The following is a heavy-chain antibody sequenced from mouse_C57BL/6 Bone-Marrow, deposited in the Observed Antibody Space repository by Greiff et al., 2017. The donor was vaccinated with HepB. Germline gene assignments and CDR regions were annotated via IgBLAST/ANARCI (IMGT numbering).Heavy chain of an antibody. CDR1: GYAFTNYL. Sequence: VQLQQSGAELVRPGTSVKVSCKASGYAFTNYLIEWVKQRPGQGLEWIGVINPGSGGTNYNEKFKGKATLTADKSSSTAYMQLSSLTSEDSAVYFCARGGAQAFAYWGQGTLVTVSA. CDR2: INPGSGGT. D-gene: IGHD3-2*02. J-gene: IGHJ3*01. V-gene: IGHV1-54*01. CDR3: ARGGAQAFAY.